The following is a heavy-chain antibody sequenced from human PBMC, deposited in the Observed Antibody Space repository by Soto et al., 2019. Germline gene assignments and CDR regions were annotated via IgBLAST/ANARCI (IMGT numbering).Heavy chain of an antibody. CDR2: ISFDGSKT. V-gene: IGHV3-30*18. J-gene: IGHJ6*01. CDR3: AKDEVRVLVLAPDYYVMDV. CDR1: GFTFSSYG. Sequence: QVQLVESGGGVVQPGRSLRLSCEASGFTFSSYGMHWVRQAPGKGLEWVAVISFDGSKTYYADSVKGRFTISRDNSKNTLNRKMNSRRAEDTAFYYGAKDEVRVLVLAPDYYVMDVWGKGPRSPSPQ. D-gene: IGHD2-8*02.